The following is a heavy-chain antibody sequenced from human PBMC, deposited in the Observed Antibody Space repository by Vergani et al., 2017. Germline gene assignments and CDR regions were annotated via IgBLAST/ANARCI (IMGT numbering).Heavy chain of an antibody. Sequence: EVQLVQSGAEVKKPGESLKISCKGSGYNFTSYWIGWVRQMPGKGLEWMGIIYPGDSDTRYSPSFQGQVTISADKSISTACLQWSSLKASDTAMYDCARQAYSSGWTRGREAFDIWGQGTMVTVSS. J-gene: IGHJ3*02. D-gene: IGHD6-19*01. CDR2: IYPGDSDT. V-gene: IGHV5-51*01. CDR3: ARQAYSSGWTRGREAFDI. CDR1: GYNFTSYW.